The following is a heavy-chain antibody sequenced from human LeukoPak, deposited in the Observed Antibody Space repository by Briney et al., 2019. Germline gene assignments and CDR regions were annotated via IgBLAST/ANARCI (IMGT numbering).Heavy chain of an antibody. J-gene: IGHJ3*02. CDR2: IYPGDSDT. D-gene: IGHD2-2*01. Sequence: PGESLKISCKGSGYSFTSYWIGWVRQMPGKGLEWMGIIYPGDSDTRYSPSFQGQVTISADKSISTAYLQWSSLKASDTAMYDCASPSRYCSSTSCIWTNAFDIWGQGTMVTVSS. CDR3: ASPSRYCSSTSCIWTNAFDI. CDR1: GYSFTSYW. V-gene: IGHV5-51*01.